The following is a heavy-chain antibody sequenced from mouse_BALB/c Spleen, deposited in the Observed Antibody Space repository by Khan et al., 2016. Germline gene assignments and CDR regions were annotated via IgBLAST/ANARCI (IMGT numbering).Heavy chain of an antibody. D-gene: IGHD1-1*01. V-gene: IGHV1-54*01. Sequence: QVQLKQSGAELVRPGTSVKVSCKASGYAFTNCLIEWVKQRPGQGLEWIGVINPGSGGTNYNEGFKGKATLTADNSSSTAYMQRSSLTSDDSAVYFCASQYGSSYVGFAYWGQGTLVTVSA. CDR2: INPGSGGT. CDR1: GYAFTNCL. J-gene: IGHJ3*01. CDR3: ASQYGSSYVGFAY.